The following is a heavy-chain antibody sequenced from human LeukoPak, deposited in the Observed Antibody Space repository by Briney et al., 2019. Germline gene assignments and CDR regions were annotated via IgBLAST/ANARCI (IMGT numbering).Heavy chain of an antibody. CDR2: IYSGGST. Sequence: GGSLRLSCAASGFTFSNNAMTWVRQAPGKGLEWVSVIYSGGSTYYADSVKGRFTISRDNSKDTLYLQMNSLRAEDTAVYYCARDSVAGTSLGYWGQGTLVTVSS. CDR1: GFTFSNNA. D-gene: IGHD6-19*01. J-gene: IGHJ4*02. V-gene: IGHV3-66*01. CDR3: ARDSVAGTSLGY.